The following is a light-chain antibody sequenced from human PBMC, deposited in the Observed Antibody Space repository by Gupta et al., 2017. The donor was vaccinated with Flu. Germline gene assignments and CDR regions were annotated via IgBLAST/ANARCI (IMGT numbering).Light chain of an antibody. J-gene: IGLJ1*01. CDR3: CSSADNNNFTWV. CDR2: YVS. V-gene: IGLV2-8*01. Sequence: QSALTQPPSASGSPGQSVTISCTGTSSDVGGYNYVSWYQQHPAKAPPFMIFYVSKRPCGVPHRFSCSTSCNTASTIASSLQAEDEADYYCCSSADNNNFTWVFGTGSMLTVL. CDR1: SSDVGGYNY.